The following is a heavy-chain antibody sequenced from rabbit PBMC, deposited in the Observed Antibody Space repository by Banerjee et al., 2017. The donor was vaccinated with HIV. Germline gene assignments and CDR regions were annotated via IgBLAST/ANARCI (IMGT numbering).Heavy chain of an antibody. V-gene: IGHV1S40*01. CDR1: GFSFSSGYD. J-gene: IGHJ6*01. Sequence: QSLEESGGDLVTPGASLTLTCTASGFSFSSGYDICWVRQAPGKGLEWIACIYAGSSGTTYYASWAKGRFTISKTSSTTVTLQMTSLTAADTATYFCARGLVAGVLDLWGPGTLVTVS. CDR3: ARGLVAGVLDL. D-gene: IGHD3-3*01. CDR2: IYAGSSGTT.